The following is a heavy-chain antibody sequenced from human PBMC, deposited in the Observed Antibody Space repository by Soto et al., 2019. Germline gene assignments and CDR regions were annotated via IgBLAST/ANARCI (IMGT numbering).Heavy chain of an antibody. V-gene: IGHV1-69*13. Sequence: ASVKVSCKASGGTFSSYAISWVRQAPGQGLEWMGGIIPIFGTANYAQKFQGRVTITADESTSTAYMELSSLRSEDTAVYYCARISRDYSGSYFDYWGQGTLVTVSS. D-gene: IGHD1-26*01. CDR3: ARISRDYSGSYFDY. CDR2: IIPIFGTA. CDR1: GGTFSSYA. J-gene: IGHJ4*02.